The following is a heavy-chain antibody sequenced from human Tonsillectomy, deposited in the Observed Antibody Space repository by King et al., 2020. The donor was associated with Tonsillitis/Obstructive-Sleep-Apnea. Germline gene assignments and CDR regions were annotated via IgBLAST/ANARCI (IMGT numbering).Heavy chain of an antibody. V-gene: IGHV3-49*05. J-gene: IGHJ4*02. D-gene: IGHD1-26*01. CDR2: IRSKAYGGTT. Sequence: VQLVESGGGLVKPGRSLRLSCSASGFTFGDHALSWFRQAPGKGLEWVGFIRSKAYGGTTEYAASGKGRCTISRDDSKRIAYLQMDSLKTEDTAVYYCTRGLYRGRYLFDYWGQGTLVTVSS. CDR3: TRGLYRGRYLFDY. CDR1: GFTFGDHA.